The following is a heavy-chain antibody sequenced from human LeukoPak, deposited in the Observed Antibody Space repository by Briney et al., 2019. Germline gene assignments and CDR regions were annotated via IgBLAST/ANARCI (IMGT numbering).Heavy chain of an antibody. CDR3: VKEGGRGYSYGYSFDY. Sequence: GGSLRLSCAASGFTFSSYWMHWVRQAPGKGLVWVSRINSDGSRTTYADSVKGRFTISRDNAKNTLYLQMSSLRAEDTAVYYCVKEGGRGYSYGYSFDYWGQGTLVTVSS. J-gene: IGHJ4*02. CDR1: GFTFSSYW. V-gene: IGHV3-74*01. D-gene: IGHD5-18*01. CDR2: INSDGSRT.